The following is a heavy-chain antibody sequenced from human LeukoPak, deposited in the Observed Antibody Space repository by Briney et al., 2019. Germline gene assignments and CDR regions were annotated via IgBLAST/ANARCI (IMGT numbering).Heavy chain of an antibody. D-gene: IGHD3-22*01. J-gene: IGHJ4*02. CDR3: ARGAYSYDSSGQFDY. CDR1: GGSISNYY. CDR2: IYYNGNT. Sequence: PSETLSLTCTVSGGSISNYYWSWIRQPPEKGLEWIGYIYYNGNTDCNPSLKSRVTMSVDTSKNQFSLKLSSVTAADTAVYYCARGAYSYDSSGQFDYWGQETLVTVSS. V-gene: IGHV4-59*01.